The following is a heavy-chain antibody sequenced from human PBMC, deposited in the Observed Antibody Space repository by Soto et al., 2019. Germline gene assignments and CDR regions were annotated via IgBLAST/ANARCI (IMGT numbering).Heavy chain of an antibody. V-gene: IGHV3-33*01. D-gene: IGHD1-1*01. CDR2: IWYDGSNE. J-gene: IGHJ4*02. Sequence: QVQLVESGGGVVQPGRSLRLSCTTSGFTFTNFGFHWVRQAPGKGLEWVAVIWYDGSNEEYADSVKGRFTIFRDNSKNTVYLQMYSLSADDSAVYYCARDPASNWNPRNHFDHWGQGTPVTVSS. CDR3: ARDPASNWNPRNHFDH. CDR1: GFTFTNFG.